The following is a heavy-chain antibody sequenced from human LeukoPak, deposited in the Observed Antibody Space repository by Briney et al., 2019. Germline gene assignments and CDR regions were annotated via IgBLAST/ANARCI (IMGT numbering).Heavy chain of an antibody. J-gene: IGHJ4*02. Sequence: GGSLRLSCAASGFTFSDYYMSWIRQAPGKGLEWVSYISSSGSTIYYADSVKGRFTISRDNAKNSLYLQMNSLRAEDTAVYYCAREGYDFWSGYYGGYYFDYWGQGTLVTVSS. CDR1: GFTFSDYY. CDR3: AREGYDFWSGYYGGYYFDY. D-gene: IGHD3-3*01. V-gene: IGHV3-11*04. CDR2: ISSSGSTI.